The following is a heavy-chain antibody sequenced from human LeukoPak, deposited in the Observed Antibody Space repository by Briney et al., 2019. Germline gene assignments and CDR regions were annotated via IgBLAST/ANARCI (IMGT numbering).Heavy chain of an antibody. CDR2: IKQDGSEK. D-gene: IGHD2-2*02. Sequence: GGSLRLSCVASGFTFSNYWMSWVRQAPGKGLQWVANIKQDGSEKYYVDSVKGRFTISRDNAKNSLYLQMNSLRAEDTALYHCARVGPDTIVVVPAAIGYYYYYMDVWGKGTTVTVSS. V-gene: IGHV3-7*03. CDR3: ARVGPDTIVVVPAAIGYYYYYMDV. CDR1: GFTFSNYW. J-gene: IGHJ6*03.